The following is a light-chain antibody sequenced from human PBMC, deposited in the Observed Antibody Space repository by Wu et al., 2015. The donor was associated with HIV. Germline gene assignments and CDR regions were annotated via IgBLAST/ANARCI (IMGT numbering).Light chain of an antibody. CDR3: HQNSNSPLT. V-gene: IGKV3-20*01. CDR2: AAS. J-gene: IGKJ4*01. Sequence: EIVLTQSPGTLSLSPGERAALSCRTSQSIENNYLAWYQQKPGQAPRLLIYAASTRATGIPDRFSGSGSGTDFTLTISRLEPEDFAVYYCHQNSNSPLTFGGGTKVEIK. CDR1: QSIENNY.